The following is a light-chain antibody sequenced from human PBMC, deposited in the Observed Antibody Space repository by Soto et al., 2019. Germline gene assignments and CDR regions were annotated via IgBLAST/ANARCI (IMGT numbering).Light chain of an antibody. Sequence: EIVLTQSPGTLSLSPGERATLSCRASQSVSSSYLVWYQQKPGQAPRLLIYDASSSATGIPDRFSGSGSGTDFSLTISRLEPEDFAVYYCQQYGNIPITFGGVTKVEIK. CDR2: DAS. CDR3: QQYGNIPIT. J-gene: IGKJ4*01. V-gene: IGKV3-20*01. CDR1: QSVSSSY.